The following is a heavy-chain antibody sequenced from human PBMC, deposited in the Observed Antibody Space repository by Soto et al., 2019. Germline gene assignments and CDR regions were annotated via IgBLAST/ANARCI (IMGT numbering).Heavy chain of an antibody. CDR3: PSLRSEDYYYYYVAV. V-gene: IGHV1-18*01. CDR1: AYSNTIYG. Sequence: QVQLVQSGAEVKKPGASVKVSCKASAYSNTIYGINWVRQAPGQGLEWMGWISAYNGKAHYAQKVQDRLTVTTDTSTSTAYIALRSLRPDARAVYYCPSLRSEDYYYYYVAVWGKGTTVTVS. J-gene: IGHJ6*03. CDR2: ISAYNGKA.